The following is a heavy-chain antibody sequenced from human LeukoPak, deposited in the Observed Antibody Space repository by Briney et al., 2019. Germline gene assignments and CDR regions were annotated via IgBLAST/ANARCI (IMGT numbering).Heavy chain of an antibody. V-gene: IGHV1-69*13. CDR1: GGTFSSYA. Sequence: SVKVSCKASGGTFSSYAISWVRQAPGQGLEWMGGIIPIFGTANYAQKFQGRVTITADESTSTAYMELSSLRSEDTAVYYCARERIYFGSGGDLTDARLFYYYGLDVWGQGTTVTVSS. CDR3: ARERIYFGSGGDLTDARLFYYYGLDV. J-gene: IGHJ6*02. D-gene: IGHD3-10*01. CDR2: IIPIFGTA.